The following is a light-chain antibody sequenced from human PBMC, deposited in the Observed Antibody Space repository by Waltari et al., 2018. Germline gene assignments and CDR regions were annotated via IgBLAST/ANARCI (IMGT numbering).Light chain of an antibody. Sequence: EIVLTPSPATLSSSPGERATLSCRASQSVSSYFAWYPQKPGQAPRLLISDASNMTTGIPARFSGSGSGTDFTLTISSLEPEDFAVYYCQQRSTWPRFGQGTRLEIK. J-gene: IGKJ5*01. CDR2: DAS. V-gene: IGKV3-11*01. CDR1: QSVSSY. CDR3: QQRSTWPR.